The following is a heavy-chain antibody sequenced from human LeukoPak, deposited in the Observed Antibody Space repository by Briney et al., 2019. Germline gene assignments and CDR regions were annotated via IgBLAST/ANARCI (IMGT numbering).Heavy chain of an antibody. V-gene: IGHV3-23*01. J-gene: IGHJ4*02. CDR3: AKGRGTRVTAVANY. Sequence: GGSLRLSCAASGFTFSNYSMSWVRQAPGKGLEWVSTISGTGGTTYYADSVKGRFTISRDNSKNTLFLQFNSLRAADTAVYYWAKGRGTRVTAVANYWGQGTLVPVSS. CDR1: GFTFSNYS. CDR2: ISGTGGTT. D-gene: IGHD4-17*01.